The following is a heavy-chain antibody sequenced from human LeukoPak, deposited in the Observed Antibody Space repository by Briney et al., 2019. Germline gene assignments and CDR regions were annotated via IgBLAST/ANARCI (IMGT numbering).Heavy chain of an antibody. V-gene: IGHV3-72*01. CDR3: AREWDSGSYYLGYFDY. J-gene: IGHJ4*02. D-gene: IGHD1-26*01. CDR1: GFTFSDHY. CDR2: LRNKANSYTT. Sequence: HPGLSLRLSCAASGFTFSDHYMDWVGQAPGKGLEWVGRLRNKANSYTTEDAASVKGRFTISRDDSKNSLYQQMNSLKCEDTAVYYCAREWDSGSYYLGYFDYWGQGTLVT.